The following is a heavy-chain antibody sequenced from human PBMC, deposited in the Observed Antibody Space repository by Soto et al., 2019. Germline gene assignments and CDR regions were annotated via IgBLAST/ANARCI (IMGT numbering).Heavy chain of an antibody. CDR2: ITTGNDYI. J-gene: IGHJ5*01. CDR3: ARNSYSSLFDS. D-gene: IGHD6-19*01. V-gene: IGHV3-21*02. Sequence: EVQLVESGGGLVKPGGSLRLSCVASGFTLSSFSMRWIRQTPGKGLEWVSSITTGNDYISYADSVKGRFTISRDNSKNSLFLQMNSLKADDTALYFCARNSYSSLFDSWGQGTLVTVSS. CDR1: GFTLSSFS.